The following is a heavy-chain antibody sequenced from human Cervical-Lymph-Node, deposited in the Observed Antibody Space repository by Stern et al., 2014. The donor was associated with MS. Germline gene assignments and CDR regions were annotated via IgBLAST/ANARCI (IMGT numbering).Heavy chain of an antibody. D-gene: IGHD5-12*01. Sequence: QLQLQESGPGLVKPSGTLSLTCAVSGGSISDTNWWGWVRQTPGMGLEWIGEIYHSGAANLSPSLKNRVTMSVDKSKNQFSLEVKSVTAADTAIYYCARVNSGYNWFDYWGQGTQVTVSS. V-gene: IGHV4-4*02. CDR1: GGSISDTNW. J-gene: IGHJ4*02. CDR2: IYHSGAA. CDR3: ARVNSGYNWFDY.